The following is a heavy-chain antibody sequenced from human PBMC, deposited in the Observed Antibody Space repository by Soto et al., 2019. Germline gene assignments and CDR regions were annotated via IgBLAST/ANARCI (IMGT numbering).Heavy chain of an antibody. CDR2: MNPNSGNT. J-gene: IGHJ4*02. V-gene: IGHV1-8*02. CDR1: GYTFTSYD. D-gene: IGHD6-13*01. CDR3: ARGLFRPGIAAAGKSYDY. Sequence: ASVKVSCKASGYTFTSYDINWVRQATGQGLEWMGWMNPNSGNTGYAQKFQGRVTMTRNTSISTAYMELSSLRSEDTAVYYCARGLFRPGIAAAGKSYDYWGQGTLVTVSS.